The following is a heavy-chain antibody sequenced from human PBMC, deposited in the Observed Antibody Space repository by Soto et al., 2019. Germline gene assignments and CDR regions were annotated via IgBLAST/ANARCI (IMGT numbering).Heavy chain of an antibody. D-gene: IGHD3-16*01. CDR1: GFTFGDYA. CDR2: IRSKAYGGTT. Sequence: EVQLVESGGGLVQPGRSLRLSCTASGFTFGDYAMSWFRQAPGKGLEWVGFIRSKAYGGTTEYAASVKGRFTISRDDSKSIAYLQMNSLKTEDTAVYYCTRVGSWGIPTDYWGQGTLVTVSS. J-gene: IGHJ4*02. CDR3: TRVGSWGIPTDY. V-gene: IGHV3-49*03.